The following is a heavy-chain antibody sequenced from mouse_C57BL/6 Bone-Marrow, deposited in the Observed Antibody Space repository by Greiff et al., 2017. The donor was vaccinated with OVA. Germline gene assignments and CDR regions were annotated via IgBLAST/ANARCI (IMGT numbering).Heavy chain of an antibody. CDR1: GYTFTDYE. CDR3: TSDPITTVVEGNAMDY. Sequence: VQLQQSGAELVRPGASVTLSCKASGYTFTDYEMHWVKQTPVHGLEWIGAIDPETGGTAYNQKFKGKAILTADKSSSTAYMELRSLTSEDSAVYYCTSDPITTVVEGNAMDYWGQGTSVTVSS. D-gene: IGHD1-1*01. J-gene: IGHJ4*01. CDR2: IDPETGGT. V-gene: IGHV1-15*01.